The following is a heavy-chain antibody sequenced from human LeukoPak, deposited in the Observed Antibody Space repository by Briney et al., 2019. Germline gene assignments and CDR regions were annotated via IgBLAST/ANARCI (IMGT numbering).Heavy chain of an antibody. CDR2: ICYSGRV. CDR3: ATTRSGTYYGDSFDI. V-gene: IGHV4-28*05. CDR1: GDSITRSDW. J-gene: IGHJ3*02. D-gene: IGHD1-26*01. Sequence: SDTLSLTCAVSGDSITRSDWWAWIRQPPGKGLEWFGNICYSGRVYHNPSLQSRVTMSVDSSKNQFSLRLGSVTAVDTAVYFCATTRSGTYYGDSFDIWGQGILVTVSS.